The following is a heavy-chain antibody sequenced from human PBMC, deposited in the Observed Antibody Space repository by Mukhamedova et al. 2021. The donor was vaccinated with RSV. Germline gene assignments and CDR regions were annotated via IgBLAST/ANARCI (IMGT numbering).Heavy chain of an antibody. CDR2: INGDETTI. V-gene: IGHV3-74*03. CDR3: ARWIYNWKDGFDY. Sequence: INGDETTITYADSVKGRFTISRDNAKNTLYLQMNSLRPEDTAGYYCARWIYNWKDGFDYWGQGALVTVSS. D-gene: IGHD1-20*01. J-gene: IGHJ4*02.